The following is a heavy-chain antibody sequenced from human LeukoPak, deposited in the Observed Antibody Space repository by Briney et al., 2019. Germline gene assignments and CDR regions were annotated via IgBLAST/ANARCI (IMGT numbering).Heavy chain of an antibody. V-gene: IGHV3-23*01. J-gene: IGHJ4*02. CDR2: ISGSGGST. CDR3: AKDSAWTVTYY. D-gene: IGHD4-11*01. CDR1: GFTFSSYA. Sequence: GGSLRLSCAASGFTFSSYAMSWVRHAPGKGLEWVSAISGSGGSTYYADSVKGRFTISRDNSKNTLYLQMNSLRAEDTAVYYCAKDSAWTVTYYWGQGTLVTASS.